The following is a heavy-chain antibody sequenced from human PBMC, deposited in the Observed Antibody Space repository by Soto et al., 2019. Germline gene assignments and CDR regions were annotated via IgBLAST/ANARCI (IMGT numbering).Heavy chain of an antibody. Sequence: EVHLVESGGGLVQPGGSLRLSCVASGFTFSSYTMNWVRQAPGKGLEWVAYITGSSDMVYYADSVKGRFTISRDNAKNSLYLQMSSLRADDTSVYYCASSKGPLDHWGQGTLVTVSS. V-gene: IGHV3-48*01. CDR1: GFTFSSYT. D-gene: IGHD3-3*02. J-gene: IGHJ4*02. CDR2: ITGSSDMV. CDR3: ASSKGPLDH.